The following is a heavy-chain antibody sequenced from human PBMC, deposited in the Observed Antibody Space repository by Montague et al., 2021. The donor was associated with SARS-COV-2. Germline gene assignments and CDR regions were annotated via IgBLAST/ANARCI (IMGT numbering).Heavy chain of an antibody. CDR1: GGSLSTPHY. D-gene: IGHD2-15*01. J-gene: IGHJ4*02. Sequence: SETLSLTCAVSGGSLSTPHYWSWVRQPPGKGLEWMGARNYIGGTWLNPSFKSRFTISLDTSKNHLSLNLRSVTAADTAVYFCGRVILSATSNPFDCWGPGTLVTVSS. CDR2: RNYIGGT. CDR3: GRVILSATSNPFDC. V-gene: IGHV4-4*02.